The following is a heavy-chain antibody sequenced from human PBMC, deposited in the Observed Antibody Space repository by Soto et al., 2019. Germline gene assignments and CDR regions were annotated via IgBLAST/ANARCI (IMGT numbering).Heavy chain of an antibody. Sequence: SGKVCCEACAGTFRCYAISWVRQAPGQGLEWMGGIIPIFGTANYAQKFQGRVTITADESTSTAYMELSSLRSEDTAVYYCARSPENYYYYGMDVWGQGTTVTVS. CDR1: AGTFRCYA. V-gene: IGHV1-69*13. CDR3: ARSPENYYYYGMDV. J-gene: IGHJ6*02. CDR2: IIPIFGTA.